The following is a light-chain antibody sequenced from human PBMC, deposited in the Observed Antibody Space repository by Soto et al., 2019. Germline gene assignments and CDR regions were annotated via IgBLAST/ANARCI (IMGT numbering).Light chain of an antibody. Sequence: EILLTQSPGTLSLSPGERATLSCRASQSVSSSYLAWYQQKPGQAPRLIIYGASSRANGIPDRFSGSGSGTDFTLTISRLEPEDFAVYYCQQDYNLHPLTFGGGTKVDIK. V-gene: IGKV3-20*01. CDR2: GAS. CDR3: QQDYNLHPLT. CDR1: QSVSSSY. J-gene: IGKJ4*01.